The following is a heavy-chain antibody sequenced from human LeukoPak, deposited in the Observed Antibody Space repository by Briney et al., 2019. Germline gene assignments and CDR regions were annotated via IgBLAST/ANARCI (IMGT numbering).Heavy chain of an antibody. CDR2: IYYSGST. J-gene: IGHJ4*02. V-gene: IGHV4-59*01. D-gene: IGHD6-19*01. Sequence: PSETLSLTCTVSGGSISSYYWSWIRQPPGKGLEWIGYIYYSGSTNYNPSLKSRVTISVDTSKNQFSLKLSSVTAADTAVYYCARGKDPVIIAVAGRGGFDYWGQGTLVTVSS. CDR1: GGSISSYY. CDR3: ARGKDPVIIAVAGRGGFDY.